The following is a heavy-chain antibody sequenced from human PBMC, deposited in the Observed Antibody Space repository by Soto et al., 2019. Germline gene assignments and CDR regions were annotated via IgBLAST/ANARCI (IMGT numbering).Heavy chain of an antibody. J-gene: IGHJ6*02. D-gene: IGHD5-12*01. CDR1: GGSISSYY. CDR3: ARNTDYSLTYYYYGMDV. Sequence: SETLSLTCTVSGGSISSYYWSWIRQPPGKGLEWIGYIYYSGSTNYNPSLKSRVTISVDTSKNQFSLKLSSVTAADTAVYYCARNTDYSLTYYYYGMDVWGQGTRVTVSS. CDR2: IYYSGST. V-gene: IGHV4-59*01.